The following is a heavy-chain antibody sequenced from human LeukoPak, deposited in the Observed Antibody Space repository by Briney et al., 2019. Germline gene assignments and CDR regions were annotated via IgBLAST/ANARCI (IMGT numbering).Heavy chain of an antibody. CDR3: ARRGYHDSSGYDY. CDR1: GLTLSSYA. V-gene: IGHV3-21*06. Sequence: GGSLRLSCAASGLTLSSYAMNWVRQAPGKGLEWVSSISGRSADIYYADSVNGRFNISRDNAKNSVFLQMNNLRVEDTAIYYCARRGYHDSSGYDYWGQGTPVTVSS. CDR2: ISGRSADI. D-gene: IGHD3-22*01. J-gene: IGHJ4*02.